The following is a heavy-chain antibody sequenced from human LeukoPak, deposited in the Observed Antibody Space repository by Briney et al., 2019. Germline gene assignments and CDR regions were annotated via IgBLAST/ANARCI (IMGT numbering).Heavy chain of an antibody. CDR1: GGTFSSYA. V-gene: IGHV1-69*04. D-gene: IGHD2-21*01. CDR2: IIPILGIA. CDR3: AREFSAIRAFDI. J-gene: IGHJ3*02. Sequence: GASVKVSCKASGGTFSSYAISWVRQAPGQGLEWMGRIIPILGIANYAQKFQGRVTITADKSTSTAYMELSSLRSEDTAVYYCAREFSAIRAFDIWGQGTMVTVSS.